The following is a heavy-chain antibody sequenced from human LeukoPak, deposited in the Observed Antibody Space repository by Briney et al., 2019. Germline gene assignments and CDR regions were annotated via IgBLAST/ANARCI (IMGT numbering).Heavy chain of an antibody. J-gene: IGHJ4*02. V-gene: IGHV3-7*02. CDR1: GFPFSKYL. CDR3: ARGRPRSIAAAVLDY. Sequence: PGGSLTLSCAVSGFPFSKYLMSWVRQAPGKGLEWVANIKQDGSEKYYVDSVKGRFTISRDNAKNSLYLQMNSLRAEDRAVYYCARGRPRSIAAAVLDYWGQGTLVTVSS. D-gene: IGHD6-13*01. CDR2: IKQDGSEK.